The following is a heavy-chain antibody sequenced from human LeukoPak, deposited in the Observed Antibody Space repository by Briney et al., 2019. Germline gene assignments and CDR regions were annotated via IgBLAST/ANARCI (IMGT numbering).Heavy chain of an antibody. J-gene: IGHJ4*02. CDR3: AREVPAYCSSTSCPRFDY. CDR1: GYTFTSYY. CDR2: INPSGGST. V-gene: IGHV1-46*03. Sequence: ASVKVSCKASGYTFTSYYMHRVRQAPGQGLEWMGIINPSGGSTSYAQKFQGRVTMTRDTSTSTVYMELSSLRSEDTAVYYCAREVPAYCSSTSCPRFDYWGQGTLVTVSS. D-gene: IGHD2-2*01.